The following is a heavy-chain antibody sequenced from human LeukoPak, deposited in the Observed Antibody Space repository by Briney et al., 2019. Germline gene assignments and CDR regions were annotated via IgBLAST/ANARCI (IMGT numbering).Heavy chain of an antibody. CDR3: ERVAFIRGPHDDGFEI. D-gene: IGHD3-3*02. Sequence: PSETLSLTCAVSGYSINGFYWGWIRQPPGKGLEWIGSFYPGGNTYYNPSLKSRVTISVDTSKNQFSVKMSSLTAADTAVYYCERVAFIRGPHDDGFEIWGQGTMVTVSS. CDR1: GYSINGFY. CDR2: FYPGGNT. V-gene: IGHV4-38-2*01. J-gene: IGHJ3*02.